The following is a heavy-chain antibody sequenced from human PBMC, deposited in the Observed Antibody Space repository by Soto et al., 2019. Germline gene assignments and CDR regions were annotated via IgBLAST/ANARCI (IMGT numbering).Heavy chain of an antibody. CDR2: ICPSDSDT. Sequence: GESLKISCKVSGDNITNSWIGWVHQMRGKGLVWMCIICPSDSDTRHSPTFQGQVTISAYKSISTAYLRWNNLKASDTAIYYCVRQGLSLNGVYDIDFWGPGTLVTVSS. D-gene: IGHD2-8*01. J-gene: IGHJ4*02. CDR1: GDNITNSW. CDR3: VRQGLSLNGVYDIDF. V-gene: IGHV5-51*07.